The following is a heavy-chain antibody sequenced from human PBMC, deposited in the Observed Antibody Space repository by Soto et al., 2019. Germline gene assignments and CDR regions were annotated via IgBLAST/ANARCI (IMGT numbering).Heavy chain of an antibody. CDR2: LYYSGTT. CDR1: GGSISSYY. Sequence: QVQLQESGPGMVKPSETLSLTCTVSGGSISSYYWSWIRQSPGKGLEWIGYLYYSGTTTYNPSLKSRVIISRDTSKNQFSLKLTSVTAAATAVYFFARRFNAEGKDAFDVWGQGIIVTVSS. CDR3: ARRFNAEGKDAFDV. V-gene: IGHV4-59*08. J-gene: IGHJ3*01.